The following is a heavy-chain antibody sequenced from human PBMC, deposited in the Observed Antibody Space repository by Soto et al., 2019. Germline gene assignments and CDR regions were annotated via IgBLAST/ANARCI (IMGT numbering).Heavy chain of an antibody. V-gene: IGHV5-51*01. D-gene: IGHD2-15*01. CDR1: GYSFTNYW. J-gene: IGHJ6*02. CDR2: IYPGDSDT. Sequence: GESLKISCEVSGYSFTNYWIGWVRQMPGKGLEWMGIIYPGDSDTRYSPSFQGQVTISADKSISTAFLQWSTLKASDTAIYFCARFPTAAASYGLDVWGQGTTVTVSS. CDR3: ARFPTAAASYGLDV.